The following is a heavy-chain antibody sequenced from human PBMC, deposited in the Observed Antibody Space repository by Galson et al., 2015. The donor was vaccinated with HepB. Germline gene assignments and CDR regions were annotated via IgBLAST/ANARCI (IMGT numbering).Heavy chain of an antibody. Sequence: SLRLSCAASGFTFSSFAMTWVRQAPGKGLKWVSAISSSGGRTHYADSVKGRFTISRDNSKNTLYLEMISLRAEDTAVYYCAKDSSFFYGLDVWGQGTTVTVSS. CDR2: ISSSGGRT. D-gene: IGHD2/OR15-2a*01. CDR3: AKDSSFFYGLDV. J-gene: IGHJ6*02. V-gene: IGHV3-23*01. CDR1: GFTFSSFA.